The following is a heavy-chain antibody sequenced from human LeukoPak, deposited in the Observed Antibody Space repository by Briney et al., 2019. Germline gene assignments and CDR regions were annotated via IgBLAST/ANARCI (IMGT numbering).Heavy chain of an antibody. CDR1: GFTFSSYA. CDR3: AKGVTSGALSSTGYYYGFDY. D-gene: IGHD3-22*01. J-gene: IGHJ4*02. CDR2: ISGSGGST. V-gene: IGHV3-23*01. Sequence: GGSLRLSCAASGFTFSSYAMSWVRQAPGKGLEWVSAISGSGGSTYYADSVKGRFTISRDNSRNTLYLQMNSLRAEDTAVYYCAKGVTSGALSSTGYYYGFDYWGQGILVTVSS.